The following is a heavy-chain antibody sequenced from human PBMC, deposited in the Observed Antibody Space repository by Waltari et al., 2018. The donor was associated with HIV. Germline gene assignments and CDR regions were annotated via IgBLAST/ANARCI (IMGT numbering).Heavy chain of an antibody. CDR2: IKSRSDGETK. V-gene: IGHV3-15*01. D-gene: IGHD2-21*01. Sequence: EVQLVESGGGLVKPGGSLRLACAAAGFTFTNAWRYWVRQAPGKGLEWVGRIKSRSDGETKDYATPVKDRFTISRDDLRNTLYLQMNSLKTEDTAVYFCTRGGTFCDGGSCSIFDYWGQGTLVTVSS. CDR3: TRGGTFCDGGSCSIFDY. J-gene: IGHJ4*02. CDR1: GFTFTNAW.